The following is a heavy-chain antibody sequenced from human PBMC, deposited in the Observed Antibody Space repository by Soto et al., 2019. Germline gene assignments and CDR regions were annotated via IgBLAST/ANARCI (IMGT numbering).Heavy chain of an antibody. V-gene: IGHV3-48*04. J-gene: IGHJ4*02. D-gene: IGHD6-19*01. CDR1: GFTFSRYS. CDR3: ARDIVAGSGWYTYDY. CDR2: INDDSDSI. Sequence: PGGSLRLSCEASGFTFSRYSMNWVRQAPGKGLEWISYINDDSDSIYYADSVKGRFTISRDNGKNALYLQMASLRADDTAVYYCARDIVAGSGWYTYDYWGQGTLVTVS.